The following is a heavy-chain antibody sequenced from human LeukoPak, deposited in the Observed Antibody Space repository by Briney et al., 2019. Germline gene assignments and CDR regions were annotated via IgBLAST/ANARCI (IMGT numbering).Heavy chain of an antibody. Sequence: PGGSLRLSCAASGFTFSSYGMSWVRQAPGKGLEWVSAISGSGGSTYYADSVKGRFTISRDNSKNTLYLQMNSLRAEDTAVYYCAIDKEELTTYSYWGQGTLVTVSS. J-gene: IGHJ4*02. V-gene: IGHV3-23*01. CDR2: ISGSGGST. CDR3: AIDKEELTTYSY. CDR1: GFTFSSYG. D-gene: IGHD3-10*01.